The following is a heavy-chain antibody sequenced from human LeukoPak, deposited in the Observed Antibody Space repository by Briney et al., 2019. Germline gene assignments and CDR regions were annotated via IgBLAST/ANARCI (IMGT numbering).Heavy chain of an antibody. V-gene: IGHV5-51*01. D-gene: IGHD1-7*01. CDR3: ARIGTYYYYYMDV. CDR1: GYSFTSYW. CDR2: IYPGDSDT. Sequence: GESLKISCKGSGYSFTSYWIGWVRQMPGKGLEWMGIIYPGDSDTRYSPSFQGQVTISADKSISTAYLQWSGLKASDTAMYYCARIGTYYYYYMDVWGKGTTVTVSS. J-gene: IGHJ6*03.